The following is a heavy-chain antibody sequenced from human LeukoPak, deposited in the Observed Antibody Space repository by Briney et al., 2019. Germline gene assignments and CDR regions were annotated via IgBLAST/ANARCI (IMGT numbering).Heavy chain of an antibody. V-gene: IGHV3-30*04. CDR3: ARDPYSSSWYDVDY. J-gene: IGHJ4*02. Sequence: GGSLRLSCAASGFTFSSYVMHWVRQAPGKGLEWVAIISYDGSNEYYADSVKGRFTISRDNSKNTLYLQMNSLRAEDTAVYYCARDPYSSSWYDVDYWGQGTLVTVSS. CDR2: ISYDGSNE. CDR1: GFTFSSYV. D-gene: IGHD6-13*01.